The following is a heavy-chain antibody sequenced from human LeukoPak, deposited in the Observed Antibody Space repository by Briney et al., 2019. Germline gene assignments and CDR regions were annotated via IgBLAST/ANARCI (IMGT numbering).Heavy chain of an antibody. CDR3: ARDGDSSGYSDY. Sequence: GSLRLSCAASGFTFSSYSMHWVRQAPGKGLEWVSSISSSSSYIYYADSVKGRLTISRDNAKNSLYLQMNSLRAEDTAVYYCARDGDSSGYSDYWGQGTLVTVSS. CDR2: ISSSSSYI. J-gene: IGHJ4*02. V-gene: IGHV3-21*01. D-gene: IGHD3-22*01. CDR1: GFTFSSYS.